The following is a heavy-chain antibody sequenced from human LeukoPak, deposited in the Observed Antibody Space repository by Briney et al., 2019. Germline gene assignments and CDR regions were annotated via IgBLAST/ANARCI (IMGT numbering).Heavy chain of an antibody. J-gene: IGHJ4*02. CDR1: GFSFSSYR. CDR3: ARDVTNSGNYYDY. Sequence: GGSLRLSCAASGFSFSSYRMHWVRQSPGKGLVWVAQINVDGTRTRYADSVKGRFTISRDNAKNTLYLQMNSLRAEDTAVYYCARDVTNSGNYYDYWGPGTLVTVSP. D-gene: IGHD4-11*01. CDR2: INVDGTRT. V-gene: IGHV3-74*01.